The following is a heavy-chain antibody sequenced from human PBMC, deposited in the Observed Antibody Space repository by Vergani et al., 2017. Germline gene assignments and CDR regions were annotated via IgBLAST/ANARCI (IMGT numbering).Heavy chain of an antibody. CDR2: IIPIFGTA. CDR3: ARVGYCSSTSCSRWFDP. J-gene: IGHJ5*02. Sequence: QVQLVQSGAEVKKPGSSVKVSCKASGGTFSSYAISWVRQAPGQGLEWMGGIIPIFGTANYAQKFQGRVTITADESTSTAYMELSSLRSEDTAVYYCARVGYCSSTSCSRWFDPWGQGTLVTVSS. D-gene: IGHD2-2*01. CDR1: GGTFSSYA. V-gene: IGHV1-69*01.